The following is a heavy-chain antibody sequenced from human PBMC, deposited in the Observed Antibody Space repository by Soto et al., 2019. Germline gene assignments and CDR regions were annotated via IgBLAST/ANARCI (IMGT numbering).Heavy chain of an antibody. D-gene: IGHD3-3*01. CDR2: IIPIFGTA. CDR3: ASSYDFWSGYYAYFDY. V-gene: IGHV1-69*13. Sequence: SVKVSCKASGGTFSSYAISWVRQAPGQGLEWMGGIIPIFGTANYAQKFQGRVTITADESTSTAYMELSSLRSEDTAVYYCASSYDFWSGYYAYFDYWGQGTLVTVSS. J-gene: IGHJ4*02. CDR1: GGTFSSYA.